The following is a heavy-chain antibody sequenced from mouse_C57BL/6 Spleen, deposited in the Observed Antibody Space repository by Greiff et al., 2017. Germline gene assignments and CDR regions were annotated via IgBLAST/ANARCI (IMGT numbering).Heavy chain of an antibody. CDR1: GYTFTSYW. V-gene: IGHV1-50*01. Sequence: VQLQQPGAELVKPGASVKLSCKASGYTFTSYWMQWVKQRPGPGLEWIGEIDPSDSYTNYNQKFKGKATLTVDTSSSTAYMQLSSLTSEDSAVYYCARRTTVGYFDVWGTGTTVTVSS. CDR2: IDPSDSYT. J-gene: IGHJ1*03. D-gene: IGHD1-1*01. CDR3: ARRTTVGYFDV.